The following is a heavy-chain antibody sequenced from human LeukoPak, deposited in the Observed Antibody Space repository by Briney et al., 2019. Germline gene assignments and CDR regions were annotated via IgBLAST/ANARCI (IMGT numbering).Heavy chain of an antibody. D-gene: IGHD6-13*01. Sequence: GGSLRLSCAASGFTFSSYGVSWVRQAPGKGLEWVSAISGSGGSTYYADSVKGRFTISRDNSKNTLYLQMNSLRAEDTAVYYCAKGIAAAGEFDYWGQGTLVTVSS. CDR1: GFTFSSYG. CDR3: AKGIAAAGEFDY. J-gene: IGHJ4*02. V-gene: IGHV3-23*01. CDR2: ISGSGGST.